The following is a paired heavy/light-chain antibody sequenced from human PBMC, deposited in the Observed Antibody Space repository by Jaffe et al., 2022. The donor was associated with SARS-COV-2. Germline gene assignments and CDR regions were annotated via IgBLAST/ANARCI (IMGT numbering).Heavy chain of an antibody. CDR3: ARASAKTATILNYMDV. D-gene: IGHD5-12*01. CDR1: GGSFSGYY. J-gene: IGHJ6*03. Sequence: QVQLQQWGAGLLKPSETLSLTCAVYGGSFSGYYWTWIRQPPGKGLEWIGEINHGGGTNYNPSLKSRVTISLDTSKNQFSLRLSSVTAADTAVYYCARASAKTATILNYMDVWGKGTTVTVS. V-gene: IGHV4-34*01. CDR2: INHGGGT.
Light chain of an antibody. Sequence: SSELTQDPAVSVALGQTVRITCQGDSLRVFYATWYQQKPGQAPVVVIYGKNNRPSGIPDRFSGSNSGNTASLTITGAQAEDEADYYCNSRDNTGNPLVLFGGGTKLTVL. CDR3: NSRDNTGNPLVL. V-gene: IGLV3-19*01. J-gene: IGLJ2*01. CDR1: SLRVFY. CDR2: GKN.